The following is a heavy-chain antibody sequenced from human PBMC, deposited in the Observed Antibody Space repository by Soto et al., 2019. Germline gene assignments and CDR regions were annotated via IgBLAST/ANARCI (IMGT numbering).Heavy chain of an antibody. V-gene: IGHV5-51*01. CDR3: ARHRLRGGTYPEAYDI. D-gene: IGHD2-15*01. J-gene: IGHJ3*02. CDR2: IYPFDSDR. CDR1: GFTFSNYW. Sequence: CEGSGFTFSNYWIGWVRQMPGKGLEWMGIIYPFDSDRRYSPSFQGQVTLSVDKSINTAYLQWSSLKASDTAVYYCARHRLRGGTYPEAYDIWGQGTMVTVSS.